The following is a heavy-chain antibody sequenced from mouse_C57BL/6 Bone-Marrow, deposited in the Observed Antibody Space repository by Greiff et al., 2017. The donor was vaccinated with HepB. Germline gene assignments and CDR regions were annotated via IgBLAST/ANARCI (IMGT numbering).Heavy chain of an antibody. J-gene: IGHJ2*01. Sequence: QVQLQQPGAELVKPGASVKLSCKASGYTFTSYWMQWVKQRPGQGLEWIGEIDPSDSYTNYNQKFKGKATLTVDTSSSTAYMQLSSLTSEDSAVYFCARVPADWGQGTTLTVSS. CDR3: ARVPAD. D-gene: IGHD2-14*01. CDR1: GYTFTSYW. CDR2: IDPSDSYT. V-gene: IGHV1-50*01.